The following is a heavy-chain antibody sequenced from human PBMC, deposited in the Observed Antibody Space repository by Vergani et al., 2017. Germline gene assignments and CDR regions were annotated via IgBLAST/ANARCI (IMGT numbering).Heavy chain of an antibody. CDR3: ARAIYRPIAAAGALDY. CDR1: GGSISSGSYH. CDR2: IYTSGST. Sequence: QVQLQESGPGLVKPSQTLSLTCTVSGGSISSGSYHWSWIRQPAGKGLEWIGRIYTSGSTNYNPSLKSRVTISVDTSKNQFSLKLSSVTAADTAVYYCARAIYRPIAAAGALDYWGQGTLVTVSS. V-gene: IGHV4-61*02. D-gene: IGHD6-13*01. J-gene: IGHJ4*02.